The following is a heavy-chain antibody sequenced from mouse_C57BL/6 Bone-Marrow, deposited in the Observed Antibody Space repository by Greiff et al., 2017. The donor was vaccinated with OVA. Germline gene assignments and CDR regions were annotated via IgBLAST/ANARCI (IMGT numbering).Heavy chain of an antibody. CDR3: ARVLYYSNYYAMDY. D-gene: IGHD2-5*01. J-gene: IGHJ4*01. CDR1: GYTFTSYW. Sequence: QVQLQQPGAELIKPGASVKLSCKASGYTFTSYWMHWVKQRPGQGLEWIGMIHPNSGSTNYNEKFKSKATLTVDKSSSTAYMQLSSLTSEDSAVYYCARVLYYSNYYAMDYWGQGTSVAVSS. V-gene: IGHV1-64*01. CDR2: IHPNSGST.